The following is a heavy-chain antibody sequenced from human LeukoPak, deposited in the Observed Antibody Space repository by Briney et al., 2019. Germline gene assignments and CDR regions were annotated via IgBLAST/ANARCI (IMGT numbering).Heavy chain of an antibody. V-gene: IGHV3-30*04. Sequence: GGSLRLSCAASGFTFSNYAMHWVRQAPGKGLEWVAVISYDGSNQEYADSVKGLFIISRDNSKATLYLQMNLLRTEDTALYYCARERGSGWYYLDYLGQGALVTVSS. CDR3: ARERGSGWYYLDY. CDR2: ISYDGSNQ. J-gene: IGHJ4*02. CDR1: GFTFSNYA. D-gene: IGHD6-19*01.